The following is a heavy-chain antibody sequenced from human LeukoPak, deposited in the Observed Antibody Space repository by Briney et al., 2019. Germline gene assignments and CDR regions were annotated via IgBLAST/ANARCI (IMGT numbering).Heavy chain of an antibody. D-gene: IGHD2-2*01. CDR2: VNPDGSET. Sequence: GGSLRLSCAASGFTFSSYEMNWVRQAPGKGLEWVANVNPDGSETYYLDSVKGRFTISRDNVKNSLYLLMNSLRAEDTAVYYCGRWGIEAAIDYWGQGTLVTVSS. CDR1: GFTFSSYE. CDR3: GRWGIEAAIDY. V-gene: IGHV3-7*01. J-gene: IGHJ4*02.